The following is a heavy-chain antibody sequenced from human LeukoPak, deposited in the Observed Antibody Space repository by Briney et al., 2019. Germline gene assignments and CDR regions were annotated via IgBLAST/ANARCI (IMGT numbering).Heavy chain of an antibody. D-gene: IGHD5-18*01. Sequence: PSETLSLTCAVYGGSFSGYYWSWLRQPPGKGLEWIGEINHSGSTNYNPSLKSRVTISVDTSKNQFSLKLSSVTAADTAVYYCARGRGYSYGLRVFDYWGQGTLVTVSS. CDR2: INHSGST. CDR1: GGSFSGYY. J-gene: IGHJ4*02. V-gene: IGHV4-34*01. CDR3: ARGRGYSYGLRVFDY.